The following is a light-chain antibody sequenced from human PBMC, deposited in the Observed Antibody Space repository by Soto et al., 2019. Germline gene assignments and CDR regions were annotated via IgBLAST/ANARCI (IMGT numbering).Light chain of an antibody. J-gene: IGKJ5*01. Sequence: DIQMTQTPSSVSATGGDRVTITCRASQNIDNWLAWYQQKPGKAPHLLIYSASTLQSGVQSRFSGSGSGTDFTLTINSLQPEDFGTYYCQQCHSFPITFGQGTRLE. V-gene: IGKV1-12*01. CDR2: SAS. CDR3: QQCHSFPIT. CDR1: QNIDNW.